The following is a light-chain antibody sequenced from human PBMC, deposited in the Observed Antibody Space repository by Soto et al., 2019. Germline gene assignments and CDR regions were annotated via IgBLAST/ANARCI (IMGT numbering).Light chain of an antibody. Sequence: QSVLTQPPSVSGAPGQRVTISCTGSSSNIGAGYDVHWYQQLPGTAPKLLIYGNSNRPSVVPDRFSGSKSGPSASLAITGLQAEDEADYYCQSYDSSLSAYVFGTGTKVTVL. CDR3: QSYDSSLSAYV. CDR2: GNS. CDR1: SSNIGAGYD. J-gene: IGLJ1*01. V-gene: IGLV1-40*01.